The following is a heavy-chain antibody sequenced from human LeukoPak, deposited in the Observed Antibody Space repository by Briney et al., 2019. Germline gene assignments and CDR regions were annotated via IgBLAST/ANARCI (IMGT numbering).Heavy chain of an antibody. Sequence: GGSLRLSCAVSGFTFRTPWMTWVRQAPGRGLERVAIINPDGSEKYYLESLKGRITISRDNAENSVHLQMNSLKAEDTAIYYCARDRAYSAFDYWGQGTLVTVSS. CDR2: INPDGSEK. J-gene: IGHJ4*02. CDR1: GFTFRTPW. V-gene: IGHV3-7*03. CDR3: ARDRAYSAFDY. D-gene: IGHD1-26*01.